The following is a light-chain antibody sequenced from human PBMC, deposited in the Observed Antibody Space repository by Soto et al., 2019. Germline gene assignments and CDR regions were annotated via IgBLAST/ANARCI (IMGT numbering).Light chain of an antibody. Sequence: EIVMTQSPATLSLSPGERATLSCRASQSVSSSYLSWYQQKPGQAPRLLIYGASTRATGIPARFSGSGSGTDVTLTISSLQPEDFAVYYCQQDYNLPPTFGQGTKVEIK. CDR2: GAS. CDR1: QSVSSSY. J-gene: IGKJ1*01. V-gene: IGKV3D-7*01. CDR3: QQDYNLPPT.